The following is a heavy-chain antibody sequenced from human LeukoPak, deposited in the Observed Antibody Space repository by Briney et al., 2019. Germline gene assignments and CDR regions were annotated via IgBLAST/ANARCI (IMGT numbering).Heavy chain of an antibody. J-gene: IGHJ6*03. CDR3: AKDIYGHYYYMDV. Sequence: GGSLRLSCAASGFTFDDYAMHWVRQAPEKGLEWVAGISWNSGSIGYAGSVKGRFTISRDNAKNSLYLQMNSLRAEDTALYYCAKDIYGHYYYMDVWGKGTTVTVSS. CDR2: ISWNSGSI. D-gene: IGHD3-16*01. V-gene: IGHV3-9*01. CDR1: GFTFDDYA.